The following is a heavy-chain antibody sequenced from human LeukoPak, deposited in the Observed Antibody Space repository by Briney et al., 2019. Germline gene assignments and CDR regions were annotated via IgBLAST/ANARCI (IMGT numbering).Heavy chain of an antibody. V-gene: IGHV4-30-4*01. Sequence: SQTLSLTCTVSGGSTSRGDYYWRWIRQPPGKGLEWIGYIYYSGSTFYSPSLKSRVTISVDTSKNQFSLKLSSVTAADTALYYCASFYQAYYFDYWGQGTLVTVSS. CDR2: IYYSGST. CDR1: GGSTSRGDYY. D-gene: IGHD2-21*01. J-gene: IGHJ4*02. CDR3: ASFYQAYYFDY.